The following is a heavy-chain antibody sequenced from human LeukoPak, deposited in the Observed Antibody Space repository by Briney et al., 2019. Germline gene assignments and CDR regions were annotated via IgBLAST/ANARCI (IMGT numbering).Heavy chain of an antibody. J-gene: IGHJ4*02. Sequence: NPSETLSLTCTVSGGSISSYYWSWIRQPPGKGLEWIGYIYYSGSTNYNPSLKSRVTISVDTSKNQFSLKLSSVTAADTAVYYCARSGGWLLYFDYWGQGTLVTVSS. D-gene: IGHD6-19*01. CDR3: ARSGGWLLYFDY. CDR1: GGSISSYY. CDR2: IYYSGST. V-gene: IGHV4-59*01.